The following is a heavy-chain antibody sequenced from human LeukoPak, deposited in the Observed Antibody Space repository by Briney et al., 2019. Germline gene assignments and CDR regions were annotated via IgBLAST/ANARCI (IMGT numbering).Heavy chain of an antibody. V-gene: IGHV3-21*01. CDR2: ISSSSSYI. CDR1: GFTFSSYS. Sequence: GGSLRLSCAASGFTFSSYSMNWVRQAPGKGLEWVSSISSSSSYIYYADSVKGRFTISRDNAKNSLYLQMNSLRAEDTAVYYCASLAAAGTSAFDIWGQGTMVTVSS. D-gene: IGHD6-13*01. CDR3: ASLAAAGTSAFDI. J-gene: IGHJ3*02.